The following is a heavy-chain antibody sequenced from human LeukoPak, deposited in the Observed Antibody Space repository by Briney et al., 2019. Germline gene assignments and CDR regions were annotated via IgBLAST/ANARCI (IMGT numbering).Heavy chain of an antibody. D-gene: IGHD6-13*01. Sequence: SQTLSLTCTVSGGAISSDDYYWSWIRQPPGKGLEWIGEIYHSGSTNYNPSLKSRVTISVDTSKNQFSLKLSSVTAADTAVYYCARESSSSPNDAFDIRGQGTMVTVSS. V-gene: IGHV4-30-4*08. J-gene: IGHJ3*02. CDR2: IYHSGST. CDR3: ARESSSSPNDAFDI. CDR1: GGAISSDDYY.